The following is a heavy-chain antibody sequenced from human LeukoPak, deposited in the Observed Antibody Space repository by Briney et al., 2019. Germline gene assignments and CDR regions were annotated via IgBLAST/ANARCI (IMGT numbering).Heavy chain of an antibody. Sequence: ASVKVSCKASGYTFTSYAMNWVRQAPGQGLEWMGWINTNTGNPTYAQGFTGRFVFSLDTSVSTAYLQISSLKAEDTAMYYCAREGEADILTGYEFDYWGQGTLVTVSS. CDR1: GYTFTSYA. J-gene: IGHJ4*02. CDR2: INTNTGNP. CDR3: AREGEADILTGYEFDY. V-gene: IGHV7-4-1*02. D-gene: IGHD3-9*01.